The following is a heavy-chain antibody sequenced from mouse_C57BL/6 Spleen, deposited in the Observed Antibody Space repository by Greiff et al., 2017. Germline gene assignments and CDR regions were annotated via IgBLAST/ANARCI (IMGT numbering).Heavy chain of an antibody. V-gene: IGHV3-6*01. CDR3: ARDWYYYGSRGDWYAMDY. J-gene: IGHJ4*01. CDR2: ISYDGSN. Sequence: EVQLQQSGPGLVKPSQSLSLTCSVTGYSITSGYYWNWIRQFPGNKLEWMGYISYDGSNNYNPSLKNLISIPRDPSKNQFFLKLNSVTTEDTATYYCARDWYYYGSRGDWYAMDYWGQGTSVTVSS. CDR1: GYSITSGYY. D-gene: IGHD1-1*01.